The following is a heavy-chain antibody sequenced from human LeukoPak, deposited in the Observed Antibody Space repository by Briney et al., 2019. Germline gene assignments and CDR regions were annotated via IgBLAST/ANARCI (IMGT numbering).Heavy chain of an antibody. Sequence: RPGGSLRLSCAASGFTFSSYAMHWVRQAPGKGLEWVAVISYDGSNKYYADSVKGRFTISRDNSKNTLYLQMNSLRAEDTAVYYCARDWGLRLYSYGHGDYWGQGTLVTVFS. CDR3: ARDWGLRLYSYGHGDY. J-gene: IGHJ4*02. D-gene: IGHD5-18*01. CDR2: ISYDGSNK. V-gene: IGHV3-30-3*01. CDR1: GFTFSSYA.